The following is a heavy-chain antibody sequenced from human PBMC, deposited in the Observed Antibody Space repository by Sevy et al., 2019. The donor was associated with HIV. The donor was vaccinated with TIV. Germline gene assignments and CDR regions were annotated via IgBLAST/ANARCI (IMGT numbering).Heavy chain of an antibody. CDR3: AREGCSRPHDY. D-gene: IGHD2-8*01. Sequence: GGSLRLSCAASGFAFHEYSMSWIRQAPGKGLEWVGTLFFGCGKLNYVDSVKGRLTISRDNSKNSFYLQMDNLRVEDTALYYRAREGCSRPHDYWGQGTRVTVSS. V-gene: IGHV3-23*01. CDR1: GFAFHEYS. J-gene: IGHJ4*02. CDR2: LFFGCGKL.